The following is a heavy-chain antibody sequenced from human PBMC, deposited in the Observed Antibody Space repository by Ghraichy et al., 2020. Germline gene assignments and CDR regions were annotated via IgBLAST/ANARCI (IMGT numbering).Heavy chain of an antibody. CDR3: AKGGDCSDGPCYARRLDY. CDR2: ISGPGSRT. Sequence: GSLRPSCAGSGYSFSSYALNWVRQAPGKGLEWVAAISGPGSRTYFADSVKGRFTISRDNLKGTMDVQMNSLRVEDTAIYYCAKGGDCSDGPCYARRLDYWGQGSLVTVSS. J-gene: IGHJ4*02. V-gene: IGHV3-23*01. CDR1: GYSFSSYA. D-gene: IGHD2-21*02.